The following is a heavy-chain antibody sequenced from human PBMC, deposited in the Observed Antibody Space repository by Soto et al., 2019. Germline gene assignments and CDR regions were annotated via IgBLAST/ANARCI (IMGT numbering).Heavy chain of an antibody. J-gene: IGHJ4*02. CDR1: GGSISSYY. Sequence: SETLSLTCTVSGGSISSYYWSWIRQPPGKGLEWIGYIYYSGSTNYNPSLKSRVTISVDTSKNQFSLKLSSVTAADTAVYYCARGGGYDSFDFWGQGIQVTVSS. CDR3: ARGGGYDSFDF. CDR2: IYYSGST. D-gene: IGHD2-15*01. V-gene: IGHV4-59*01.